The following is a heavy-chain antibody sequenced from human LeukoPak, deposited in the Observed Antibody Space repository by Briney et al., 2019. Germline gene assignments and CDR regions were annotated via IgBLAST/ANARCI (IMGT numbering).Heavy chain of an antibody. V-gene: IGHV3-7*05. Sequence: GGSPRLSCAASGFTFSSYWMSWVRQAPGKGLEWVANVKRDGSEKYYVDSVKGRFTISRDNAKNSLYLQMNSLRAEDTAVYYCARDLFYFDYWGQGTLVTVSS. J-gene: IGHJ4*01. CDR3: ARDLFYFDY. CDR2: VKRDGSEK. CDR1: GFTFSSYW.